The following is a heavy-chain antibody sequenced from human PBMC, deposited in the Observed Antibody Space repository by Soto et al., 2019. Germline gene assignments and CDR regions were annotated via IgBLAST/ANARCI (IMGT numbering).Heavy chain of an antibody. J-gene: IGHJ3*01. V-gene: IGHV3-21*01. CDR2: ISASSSYI. CDR3: ARAKETGLYDAFDV. Sequence: EVQVVESGGGLVKPGGSLRLSCAASGFTFSSYSMNWVRQAPGKGLEWVSSISASSSYIYYADSLKGRFTISRDNAKKSLDLQMKSLRVEDTAVYYCARAKETGLYDAFDVWGQGTMVTVSS. CDR1: GFTFSSYS. D-gene: IGHD7-27*01.